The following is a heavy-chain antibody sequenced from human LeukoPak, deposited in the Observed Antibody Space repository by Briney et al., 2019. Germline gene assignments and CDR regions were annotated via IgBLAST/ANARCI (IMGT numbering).Heavy chain of an antibody. CDR1: GFTFSTYV. J-gene: IGHJ4*02. CDR2: ISASGATK. CDR3: ARDGSYYDYVWGSYRYTPEGFDY. V-gene: IGHV3-23*01. D-gene: IGHD3-16*02. Sequence: PGGSLRLSCAASGFTFSTYVITWVRRAPGKGLEWVSGISASGATKDYADSVKGRFTVSRDNSNDTVYLQMNSLRAEDTAVYYCARDGSYYDYVWGSYRYTPEGFDYWGQGTLVTVSS.